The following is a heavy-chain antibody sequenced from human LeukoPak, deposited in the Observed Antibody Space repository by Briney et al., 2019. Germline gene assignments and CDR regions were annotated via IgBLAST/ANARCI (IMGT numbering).Heavy chain of an antibody. D-gene: IGHD5-18*01. CDR2: IYYSGST. V-gene: IGHV4-31*03. CDR1: GGSISSGGYY. J-gene: IGHJ4*02. Sequence: SETLSLTCTVSGGSISSGGYYWSWIRQHPGKGLEWIGYIYYSGSTYYNPSLKGRVTISVDTSKNQFSLKLSSVTAADAAVYYCARDNTAMDDSFDYWGQGTLVTVSS. CDR3: ARDNTAMDDSFDY.